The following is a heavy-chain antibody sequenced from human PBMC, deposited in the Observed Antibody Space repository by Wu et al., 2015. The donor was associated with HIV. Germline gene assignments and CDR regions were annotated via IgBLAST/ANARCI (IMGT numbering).Heavy chain of an antibody. CDR2: IGAYNGNT. Sequence: QVQLVQSGAEVKKPGASVKVSCKASGYTFTSYGISWVRQAPGQGLEWMGWIGAYNGNTNYAQKLQGRVTMTTDTSTSTAYMELRSLRSDDTAVYYCARIPLRSRYCSGGSCYWGYFDYWGQGTLVTVSS. CDR3: ARIPLRSRYCSGGSCYWGYFDY. V-gene: IGHV1-18*01. CDR1: GYTFTSYG. D-gene: IGHD2-15*01. J-gene: IGHJ4*02.